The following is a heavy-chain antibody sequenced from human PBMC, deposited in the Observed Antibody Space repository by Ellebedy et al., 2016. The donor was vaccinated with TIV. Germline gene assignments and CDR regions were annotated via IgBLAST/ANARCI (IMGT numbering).Heavy chain of an antibody. D-gene: IGHD3-22*01. V-gene: IGHV3-21*01. CDR1: GFTFSSYS. Sequence: GESLKISXAASGFTFSSYSMNWVRQAPGKGLEWVSSLTESGDDSYYDDSVKGRFTISRDNAKNSLYLQMNSLRAEDTAVYYCANYYDSSGKGYWGQGTLVTVSS. CDR2: LTESGDDS. J-gene: IGHJ4*02. CDR3: ANYYDSSGKGY.